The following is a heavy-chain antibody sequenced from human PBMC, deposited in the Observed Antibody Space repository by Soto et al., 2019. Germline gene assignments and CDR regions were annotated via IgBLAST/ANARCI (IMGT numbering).Heavy chain of an antibody. Sequence: QITLKESGPTLVKPTQTLTLTCTFSGFSLSTSGVGVVWIRQPPGKALEWLGIIYWDNDKRYTPSLKSRLPITKDTSKNQVVLTMSNTDPVDTLTYYCAQNLVAGNSWFDSCGQGTLVTVCS. CDR2: IYWDNDK. V-gene: IGHV2-5*02. CDR3: AQNLVAGNSWFDS. CDR1: GFSLSTSGVG. J-gene: IGHJ5*01. D-gene: IGHD6-13*01.